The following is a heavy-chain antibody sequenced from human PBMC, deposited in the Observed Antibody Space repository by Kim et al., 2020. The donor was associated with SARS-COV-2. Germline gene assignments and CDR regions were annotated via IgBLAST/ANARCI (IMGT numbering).Heavy chain of an antibody. Sequence: SETLSLTCAVYGGSFSGYYWSWIRQPPGKGLEWIGEINHSGSTNYNPSLKSRVTISVDTSKNQFSLKLSSVTAADTVVYYCARGSITMVRGGRIIDYWGQGTLVTVSS. CDR1: GGSFSGYY. CDR3: ARGSITMVRGGRIIDY. CDR2: INHSGST. D-gene: IGHD3-10*01. J-gene: IGHJ4*02. V-gene: IGHV4-34*01.